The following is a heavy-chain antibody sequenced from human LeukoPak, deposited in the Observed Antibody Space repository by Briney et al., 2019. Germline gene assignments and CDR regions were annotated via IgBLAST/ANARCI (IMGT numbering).Heavy chain of an antibody. Sequence: PGGSLRLSCAASGFTFSTYWMSWVRQSPGKGLEWVANIKQDGSEQYYVDSVKGRFTISRDNSKNTLYLQMNSLRAEDTAVYYCAEESCSGGSCYSDYWGQGTLVTVSS. CDR2: IKQDGSEQ. V-gene: IGHV3-7*05. CDR1: GFTFSTYW. J-gene: IGHJ4*02. CDR3: AEESCSGGSCYSDY. D-gene: IGHD2-15*01.